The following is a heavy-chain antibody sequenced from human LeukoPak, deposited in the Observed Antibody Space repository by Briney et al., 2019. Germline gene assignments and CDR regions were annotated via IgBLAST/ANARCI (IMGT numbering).Heavy chain of an antibody. V-gene: IGHV4-59*12. CDR2: ISYSGNT. CDR3: ARIKYCSGGSCPRYYYYGMDV. J-gene: IGHJ6*02. Sequence: SETLSLTCTVSGRSLSTYHWSWIRQPPGKGLEWIGYISYSGNTNYNPSLKSRVTMSVDTSTNQFSLKLSSVTAADTAVYYCARIKYCSGGSCPRYYYYGMDVWGQGTTVTVSS. CDR1: GRSLSTYH. D-gene: IGHD2-15*01.